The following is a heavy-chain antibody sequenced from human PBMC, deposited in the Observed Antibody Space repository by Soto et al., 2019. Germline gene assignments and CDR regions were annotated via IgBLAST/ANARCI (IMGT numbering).Heavy chain of an antibody. CDR1: GGSISSSNW. V-gene: IGHV4-4*02. CDR3: ARVVGGYYYGMDV. Sequence: QVQLQESGPGLVKPSGTLSLTCAVSGGSISSSNWWSWVRQPPGKGLEWIGEIYHSGSTNSNPSLKSRVTISVDTSKTQFSLKLSSVTAAATAVFYCARVVGGYYYGMDVWGQGTTVTVSS. D-gene: IGHD2-2*01. J-gene: IGHJ6*02. CDR2: IYHSGST.